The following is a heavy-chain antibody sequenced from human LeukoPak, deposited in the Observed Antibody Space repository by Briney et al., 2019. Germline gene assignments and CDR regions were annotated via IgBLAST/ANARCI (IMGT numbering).Heavy chain of an antibody. CDR2: ISAYNGNT. CDR1: GYTFTSYG. Sequence: ASVKASCKASGYTFTSYGISRVRQAPGQGLEWMGWISAYNGNTNYAQKLQGRVTMTTDTSTSTAYMELRSLRSDDTAVYYCARDRIVVVPAAIRYYYGMDVWGQGTTVTVSS. D-gene: IGHD2-2*01. J-gene: IGHJ6*02. V-gene: IGHV1-18*01. CDR3: ARDRIVVVPAAIRYYYGMDV.